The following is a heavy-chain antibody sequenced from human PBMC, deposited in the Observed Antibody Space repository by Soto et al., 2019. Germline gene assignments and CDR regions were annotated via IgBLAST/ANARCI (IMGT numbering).Heavy chain of an antibody. CDR2: IIPIFGTA. V-gene: IGHV1-69*01. Sequence: QVQLVQSGAEVKKPGSSVKVSCKASGGTFSSYAISWVRQAPGQGLKWMGGIIPIFGTANYAQKFQGRVTITADESTSTAYMELSSLRSEDTAVYYCARAGGGSSWVVGYYFDYWGQGTLVTVSS. CDR1: GGTFSSYA. CDR3: ARAGGGSSWVVGYYFDY. D-gene: IGHD6-13*01. J-gene: IGHJ4*02.